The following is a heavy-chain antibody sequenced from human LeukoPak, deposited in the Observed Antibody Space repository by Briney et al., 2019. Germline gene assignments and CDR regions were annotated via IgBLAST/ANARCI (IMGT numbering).Heavy chain of an antibody. CDR1: GYIFTDYY. Sequence: ASVKVSCKASGYIFTDYYMHWVRQAPGQGLEWMGWINPNSGGTNYAQKFQGRVTMTRDTSISTAYMELSRLRSDDTAVYYCARDKDLWFGELRAKNWFDPWGQGTLVTVSS. J-gene: IGHJ5*02. CDR2: INPNSGGT. D-gene: IGHD3-10*01. CDR3: ARDKDLWFGELRAKNWFDP. V-gene: IGHV1-2*02.